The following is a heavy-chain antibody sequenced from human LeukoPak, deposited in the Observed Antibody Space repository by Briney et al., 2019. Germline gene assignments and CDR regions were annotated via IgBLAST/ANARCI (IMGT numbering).Heavy chain of an antibody. CDR3: AKGVPYQLATFFDY. V-gene: IGHV3-23*01. D-gene: IGHD2-2*01. CDR2: ISGSGGST. CDR1: GFTFSSYA. Sequence: GGSLRLSCAASGFTFSSYAMRWVRQAPGRGLEWVSAISGSGGSTYYADSVKGRFTISRDNSKNTLYLQMNSLRAEDTAVYYCAKGVPYQLATFFDYWGQGTLVTVSS. J-gene: IGHJ4*02.